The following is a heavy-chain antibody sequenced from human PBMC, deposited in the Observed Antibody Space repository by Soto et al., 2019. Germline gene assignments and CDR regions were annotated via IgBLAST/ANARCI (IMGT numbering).Heavy chain of an antibody. CDR3: ARDSSSWYVKDSDY. Sequence: ASVKVSCKASGYTFTSDGISWVRQAPGQGLEWMGWISAYNGNTNYAQKLQGRGTMTTDTSTSTAYMELRSLRSDDTAVYYCARDSSSWYVKDSDYWGQGTLVTVSS. D-gene: IGHD6-13*01. V-gene: IGHV1-18*01. CDR1: GYTFTSDG. CDR2: ISAYNGNT. J-gene: IGHJ4*02.